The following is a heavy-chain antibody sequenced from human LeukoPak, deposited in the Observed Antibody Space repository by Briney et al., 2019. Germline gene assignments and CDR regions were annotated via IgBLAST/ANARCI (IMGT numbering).Heavy chain of an antibody. CDR3: ARNKRADI. D-gene: IGHD1/OR15-1a*01. Sequence: GGSLRLSCAVSGFSFSDYWMSWVRQAPGKGLEWVANIKQDRSETNYVDSVRGRFTISRDNAKNSLSLQMISLRAEDTALYYCARNKRADIWGQGTMVTVSS. V-gene: IGHV3-7*01. CDR1: GFSFSDYW. CDR2: IKQDRSET. J-gene: IGHJ3*02.